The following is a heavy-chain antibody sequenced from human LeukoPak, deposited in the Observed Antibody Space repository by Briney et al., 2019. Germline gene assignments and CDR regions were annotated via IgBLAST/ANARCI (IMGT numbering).Heavy chain of an antibody. Sequence: GGSLRLSCAASGFIFSSYSMNWVRQAPGKGLEWVSYISSSSNTMYYADSVKGRFTISRDSAKNSLYLQMNSLRGEDTAVYYCARGYRGYVFNYWGHRTLVTVSS. CDR2: ISSSSNTM. J-gene: IGHJ4*01. CDR3: ARGYRGYVFNY. V-gene: IGHV3-48*01. D-gene: IGHD5-12*01. CDR1: GFIFSSYS.